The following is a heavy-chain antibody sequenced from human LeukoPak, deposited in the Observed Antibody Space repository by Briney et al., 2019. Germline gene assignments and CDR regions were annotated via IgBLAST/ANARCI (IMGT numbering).Heavy chain of an antibody. Sequence: SETLSLTCTVSGGSISSYYWSWIRQPPGKGLEWIGYIYYSGSTNYNPSLKSRVTISVDTSKNQFSLKLSSVTAADTAVYYCARVAPSYDFWSGFIYAFDIWGQGTMVTVSS. D-gene: IGHD3-3*01. CDR3: ARVAPSYDFWSGFIYAFDI. V-gene: IGHV4-59*01. CDR1: GGSISSYY. CDR2: IYYSGST. J-gene: IGHJ3*02.